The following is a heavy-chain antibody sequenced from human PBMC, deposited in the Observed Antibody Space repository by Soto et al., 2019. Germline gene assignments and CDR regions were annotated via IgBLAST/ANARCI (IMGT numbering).Heavy chain of an antibody. V-gene: IGHV4-61*01. Sequence: QVQLQESGPGLVKPSETLTLTCTVSDGSVSSGRYYWNWIRQPPGKGLEWIGYVYNNGITKYNPSLKSRVTISLDTSKNQIALKLSSVTAADTAMYYCATRNYDLWSGYPFEYWGQGTQVTVSS. CDR3: ATRNYDLWSGYPFEY. J-gene: IGHJ4*02. CDR1: DGSVSSGRYY. CDR2: VYNNGIT. D-gene: IGHD3-3*01.